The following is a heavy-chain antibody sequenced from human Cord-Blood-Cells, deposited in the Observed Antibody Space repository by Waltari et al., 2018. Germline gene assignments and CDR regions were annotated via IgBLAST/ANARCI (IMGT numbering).Heavy chain of an antibody. V-gene: IGHV4-34*01. J-gene: IGHJ6*02. CDR1: GGSFSGYY. CDR3: AGGGSVAGNHYYYGRDV. CDR2: INHSGST. D-gene: IGHD6-19*01. Sequence: QVQLQQWGAGLFKPSETLSLPCAAYGGSFSGYYWSWLRQPPGKGLEGIGEINHSGSTNYNPSLKSRVTISVDTSKNQFSLKLSAVTAADTAVYYCAGGGSVAGNHYYYGRDVWGQGTTVTVSS.